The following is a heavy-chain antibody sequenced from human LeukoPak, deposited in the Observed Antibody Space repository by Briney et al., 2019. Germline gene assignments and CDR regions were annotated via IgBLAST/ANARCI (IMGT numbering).Heavy chain of an antibody. CDR2: IYYSGST. J-gene: IGHJ4*02. Sequence: SETLSLTCTVSGGFISSGGYSWSWIRQPPGKGLEWIGSIYYSGSTYYNPSPKSRVTISVDTSKNQFSLKLSSVTAADTAVYYCARTKEYNWNYRYYFDYWGQGTLVTVSS. D-gene: IGHD1-7*01. V-gene: IGHV4-39*01. CDR3: ARTKEYNWNYRYYFDY. CDR1: GGFISSGGYS.